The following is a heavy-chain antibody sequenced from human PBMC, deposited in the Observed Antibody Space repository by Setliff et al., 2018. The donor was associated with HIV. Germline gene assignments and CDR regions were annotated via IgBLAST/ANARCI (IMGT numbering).Heavy chain of an antibody. CDR1: GFTYSGYW. CDR2: IKPDASER. V-gene: IGHV3-7*03. D-gene: IGHD1-26*01. J-gene: IGHJ2*01. CDR3: AKDGWELLRWDFDL. Sequence: GGSLRLSCAASGFTYSGYWMSWVRQTSGKGLEWVATIKPDASERSYADSVKGRFTIARDNAKNSLYLQMNSLRAEDMALYYCAKDGWELLRWDFDLWGRGTLVTVS.